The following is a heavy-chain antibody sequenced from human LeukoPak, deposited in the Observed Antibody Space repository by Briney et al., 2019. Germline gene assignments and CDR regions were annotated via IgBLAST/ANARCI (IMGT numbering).Heavy chain of an antibody. V-gene: IGHV4-31*03. CDR1: GGSISSGGYY. CDR2: FYYSGST. Sequence: SETLSLTCTVSGGSISSGGYYWSWIRQHPGRGLEWIGYFYYSGSTYYNPSLKSRVTISVDTSKNQFSLKLSSVTAADTAVYYCARSIYGSGSDWFDPWGQGTLVTVSS. CDR3: ARSIYGSGSDWFDP. J-gene: IGHJ5*02. D-gene: IGHD3-10*01.